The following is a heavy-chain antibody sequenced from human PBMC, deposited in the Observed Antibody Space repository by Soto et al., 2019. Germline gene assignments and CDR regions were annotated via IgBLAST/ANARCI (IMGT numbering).Heavy chain of an antibody. CDR2: IKQDESEK. CDR1: GFTFSGYR. D-gene: IGHD2-21*02. V-gene: IGHV3-7*03. CDR3: ARDPGPRATAIRGLGWFDP. Sequence: GGSLRLSCAVSGFTFSGYRMAWVRQAPGKGLEWVASIKQDESEKFYEESVKGRFTISRDNAKNTVYLQMNGLRAEDTAVYYCARDPGPRATAIRGLGWFDPWGQGTLVTVPQ. J-gene: IGHJ5*02.